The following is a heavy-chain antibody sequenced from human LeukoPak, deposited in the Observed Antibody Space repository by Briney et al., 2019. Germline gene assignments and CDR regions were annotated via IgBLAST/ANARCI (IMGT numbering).Heavy chain of an antibody. V-gene: IGHV3-43*01. CDR1: GFTFDDYT. D-gene: IGHD3-9*01. Sequence: GGSLSLSCAASGFTFDDYTMHWVRQPPGKGLEWVSLISWDGRSTYYADSVKGRFTISRDNSKNSLFLQMNSLRTEDTALYYCAKDLSLGYDILTGYYSPVFHYWGQGTLVTVSS. CDR3: AKDLSLGYDILTGYYSPVFHY. J-gene: IGHJ4*02. CDR2: ISWDGRST.